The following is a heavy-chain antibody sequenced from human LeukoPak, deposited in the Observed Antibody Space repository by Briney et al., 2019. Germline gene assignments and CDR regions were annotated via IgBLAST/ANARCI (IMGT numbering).Heavy chain of an antibody. CDR1: GGSISSGGYY. D-gene: IGHD5-18*01. CDR2: IYYSGST. J-gene: IGHJ2*01. Sequence: SETLSLICTVSGGSISSGGYYWSWIRQHPGKGLEWIGYIYYSGSTYYNPSLKSRVTISVDTSKNQFSLKLSSVTAADTAVYYCAREGTGGYSYGRKGYFDLWGRGTLVTVSS. CDR3: AREGTGGYSYGRKGYFDL. V-gene: IGHV4-31*03.